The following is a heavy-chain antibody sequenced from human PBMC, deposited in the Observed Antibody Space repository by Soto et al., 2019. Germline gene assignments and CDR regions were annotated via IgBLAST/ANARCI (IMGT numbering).Heavy chain of an antibody. CDR1: GYTFTSYG. CDR3: ARMGDVPYYYYGMDV. V-gene: IGHV1-18*01. D-gene: IGHD3-16*01. J-gene: IGHJ6*02. Sequence: QVQLVQSGAEVKKPGASVKVSCKASGYTFTSYGFSWVRQAPGQGLEWMGWINAYNGDTNYAQNLQGRVTMTTVTSTHTAYMELRSLRSDDTAVYYCARMGDVPYYYYGMDVWGQGTTVTVSS. CDR2: INAYNGDT.